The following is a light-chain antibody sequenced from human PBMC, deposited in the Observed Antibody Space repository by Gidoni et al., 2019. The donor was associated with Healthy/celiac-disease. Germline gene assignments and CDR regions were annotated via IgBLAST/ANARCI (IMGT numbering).Light chain of an antibody. J-gene: IGKJ3*01. V-gene: IGKV1-5*03. Sequence: DSQRTQSPSTLSASVGDRVTTTCRASQSISSWLAWYQQKPGKAPKLLIYQASSLESGVPSRFSGSVSGTEFTLTISSLQPDDFATYYCQQYNSYLFTFGPXTKVDIK. CDR3: QQYNSYLFT. CDR2: QAS. CDR1: QSISSW.